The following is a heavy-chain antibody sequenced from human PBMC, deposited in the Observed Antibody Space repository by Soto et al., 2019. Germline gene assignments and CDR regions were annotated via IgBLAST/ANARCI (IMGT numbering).Heavy chain of an antibody. CDR2: IYHRGST. Sequence: QVQLQESGPGLVKPSGTLSLTCAVSGGSISSSNWWRWVRQPPGKGLEWIGEIYHRGSTNYNPSLKSRVTISVDKSKNQFSLKLSSVTAADTAVYYCARLAAAGNQDYYYYGMDVWGQGTTVTVSS. CDR3: ARLAAAGNQDYYYYGMDV. V-gene: IGHV4-4*02. CDR1: GGSISSSNW. D-gene: IGHD6-13*01. J-gene: IGHJ6*02.